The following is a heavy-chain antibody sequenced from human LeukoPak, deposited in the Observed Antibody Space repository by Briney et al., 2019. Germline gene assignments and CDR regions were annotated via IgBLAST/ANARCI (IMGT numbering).Heavy chain of an antibody. V-gene: IGHV3-48*02. CDR3: ATDQRYAFDY. CDR2: IPTTAEGAKYA. CDR1: GFSFTDYP. Sequence: GGSLRLSCATSGFSFTDYPMNWGRQAPGKGLEWISNIPTTAEGAKYAYYADSVKGRVSISRDDGKNTLYLHMNSLRDDDTAVYYCATDQRYAFDYWGQGILVTVSS. D-gene: IGHD3-9*01. J-gene: IGHJ4*02.